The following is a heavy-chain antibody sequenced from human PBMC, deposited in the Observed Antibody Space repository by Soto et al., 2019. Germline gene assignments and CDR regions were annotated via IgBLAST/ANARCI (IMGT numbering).Heavy chain of an antibody. D-gene: IGHD1-1*01. CDR1: GFTFNSYD. CDR2: ISGSGGST. Sequence: PGGSLRLSCAASGFTFNSYDMNWVRQASGKGLEWVSVISGSGGSTYYADSVKGRFTISREISKNTLYLHMTSLRAEDTAVYYCATYSGNWNHDSFDIWGQGTMVTVSS. J-gene: IGHJ3*02. CDR3: ATYSGNWNHDSFDI. V-gene: IGHV3-23*01.